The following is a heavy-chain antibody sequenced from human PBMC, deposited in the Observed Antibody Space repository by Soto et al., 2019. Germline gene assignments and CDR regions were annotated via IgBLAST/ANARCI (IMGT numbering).Heavy chain of an antibody. CDR3: TTHDSGSYYHPSVVAY. J-gene: IGHJ4*02. Sequence: GGSLRLSCAASGFTFSNAWMNWVRQAPGKGLEWVGRIKSESDDGTTDYAAPVKGRFSISRDDSKNTLYLQMNSLKTEDTAVYYCTTHDSGSYYHPSVVAYWGQGTLVTVSS. V-gene: IGHV3-15*07. D-gene: IGHD3-10*01. CDR2: IKSESDDGTT. CDR1: GFTFSNAW.